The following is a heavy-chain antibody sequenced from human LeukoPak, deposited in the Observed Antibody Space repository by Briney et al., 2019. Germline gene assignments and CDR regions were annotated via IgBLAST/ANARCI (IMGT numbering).Heavy chain of an antibody. V-gene: IGHV4-61*02. Sequence: PSETLSLTCTVSGGSISSSSYYWSWIRQPAGKGLEWIGRIYTSGSTNYNPSLKSRVTITVDTSKNQFSLKLSSVTAADTAVYYCARAEGLVAFDYWGQGTLVTVSS. CDR1: GGSISSSSYY. CDR2: IYTSGST. D-gene: IGHD6-19*01. J-gene: IGHJ4*02. CDR3: ARAEGLVAFDY.